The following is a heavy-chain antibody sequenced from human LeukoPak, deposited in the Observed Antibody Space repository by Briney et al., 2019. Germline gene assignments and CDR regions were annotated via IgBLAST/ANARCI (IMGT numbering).Heavy chain of an antibody. CDR1: GGTFSSYA. D-gene: IGHD3-3*01. V-gene: IGHV1-69*05. Sequence: SVKVSCKASGGTFSSYATSWVRQAPGQGLEWMGRIIPIFGTANYAQKFQGRVTITTDESTSTAYKELSSLRSEDTAVYYCARSPYFGVVTPDYWGQGTLVTVSS. CDR2: IIPIFGTA. J-gene: IGHJ4*02. CDR3: ARSPYFGVVTPDY.